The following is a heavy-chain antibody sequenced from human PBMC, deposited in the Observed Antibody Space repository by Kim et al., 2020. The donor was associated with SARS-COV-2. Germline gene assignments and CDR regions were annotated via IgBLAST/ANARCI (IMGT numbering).Heavy chain of an antibody. CDR2: IWYDGSNK. CDR3: ARDSSWYDSSPIGDY. Sequence: GGSLRLSCAASGFTFSSYGMHWVRQAPGKGLEWVAVIWYDGSNKYYADSVKGRFTISRDNSKNTLYLQMNSLRAEDTAVYYCARDSSWYDSSPIGDYWGQGTLVTVSS. J-gene: IGHJ4*02. CDR1: GFTFSSYG. V-gene: IGHV3-33*01. D-gene: IGHD3-22*01.